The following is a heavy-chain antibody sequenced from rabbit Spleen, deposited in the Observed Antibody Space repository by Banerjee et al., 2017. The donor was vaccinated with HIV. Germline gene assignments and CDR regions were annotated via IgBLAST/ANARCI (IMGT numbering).Heavy chain of an antibody. V-gene: IGHV1S40*01. CDR1: GFSFSSSDY. Sequence: QSLEESGGDLVKPGASLTLTCTASGFSFSSSDYMCWVRQAPGKGLEWIACVYAGSSGSTYYANWAKGRFTISKTSSTTVTLQMTSLTVADTATYFCARDTGTSFSTYGMDLWGPGTLVTVS. J-gene: IGHJ6*01. CDR2: VYAGSSGST. CDR3: ARDTGTSFSTYGMDL. D-gene: IGHD7-1*01.